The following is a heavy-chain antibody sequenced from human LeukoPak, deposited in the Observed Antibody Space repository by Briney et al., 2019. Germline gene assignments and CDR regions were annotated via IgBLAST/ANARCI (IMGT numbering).Heavy chain of an antibody. V-gene: IGHV3-48*01. J-gene: IGHJ4*02. CDR2: ISSSSSTI. Sequence: GGSLRLSCAASGFTFSSYSMNWVRQVPGKGLEWVSYISSSSSTIYYADSVKGRFTISRDNAKNSLYLQMNSLRAEDTAVYYCARVVVVPAAIFSDYWGQGTLVTVSS. CDR3: ARVVVVPAAIFSDY. D-gene: IGHD2-2*01. CDR1: GFTFSSYS.